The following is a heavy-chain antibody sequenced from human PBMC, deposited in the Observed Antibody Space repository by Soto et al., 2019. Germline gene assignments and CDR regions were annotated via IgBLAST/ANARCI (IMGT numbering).Heavy chain of an antibody. V-gene: IGHV3-74*01. Sequence: GGSLRLSCAASGFTFSSYWMHWVRQAPGKGLVWVSRINSDGSSTSYADSVKGRFTISRDNAKNTLYLQMNSLRAEGTAVYYCARAHYYGSGSYRHYYYYYGMDVWGQGTTVTVSS. CDR3: ARAHYYGSGSYRHYYYYYGMDV. J-gene: IGHJ6*02. D-gene: IGHD3-10*01. CDR2: INSDGSST. CDR1: GFTFSSYW.